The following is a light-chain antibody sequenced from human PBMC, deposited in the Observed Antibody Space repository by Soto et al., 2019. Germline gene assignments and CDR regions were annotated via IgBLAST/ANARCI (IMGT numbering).Light chain of an antibody. CDR3: QHYGSALFT. V-gene: IGKV3-20*01. Sequence: EIVLTQSPGTLSLSPGERATLPCRASQSFSSSYLAWYQQKPGQAPRLLIYGASSRATGIPDRFSGSGSGTDFTLTISSLEPVDFAVYYCQHYGSALFTFGPGTKVDVK. CDR2: GAS. CDR1: QSFSSSY. J-gene: IGKJ3*01.